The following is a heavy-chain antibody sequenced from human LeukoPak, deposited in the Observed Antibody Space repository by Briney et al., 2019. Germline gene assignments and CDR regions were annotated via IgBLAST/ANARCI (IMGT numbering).Heavy chain of an antibody. J-gene: IGHJ5*02. Sequence: SVKVSCKASGGTFSSYAISWVRQAPGQGLEWMGGIIPIFGTANYAQKFQGRVTITADESTSTAYMELSSLRSEDTAVYYCAGKLTYYYDSSGYYGNWFDPWGQGTLVTVSS. CDR2: IIPIFGTA. CDR3: AGKLTYYYDSSGYYGNWFDP. V-gene: IGHV1-69*13. CDR1: GGTFSSYA. D-gene: IGHD3-22*01.